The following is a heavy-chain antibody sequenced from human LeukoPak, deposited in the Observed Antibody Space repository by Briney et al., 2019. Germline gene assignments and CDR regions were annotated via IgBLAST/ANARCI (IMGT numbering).Heavy chain of an antibody. CDR2: ISSNGGST. J-gene: IGHJ4*02. D-gene: IGHD6-19*01. CDR3: VKDRIEGRSGWYYFDY. CDR1: GFTFSSYA. Sequence: GGSLRLSCSASGFTFSSYAMHWVRQAPGKGLEYVSAISSNGGSTYYADSVKGRFTISRDNSKNTLYLQMSSLRAEDTAVYYCVKDRIEGRSGWYYFDYWGQGTLVTVSS. V-gene: IGHV3-64D*06.